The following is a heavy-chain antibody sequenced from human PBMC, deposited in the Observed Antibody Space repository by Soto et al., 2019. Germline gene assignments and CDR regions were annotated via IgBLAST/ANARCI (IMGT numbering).Heavy chain of an antibody. CDR3: ARDRIVIGSRWFDP. V-gene: IGHV4-31*03. CDR2: IYYSGST. CDR1: GGSISSGGYY. D-gene: IGHD2-21*01. J-gene: IGHJ5*02. Sequence: QVQLQESGPGLVKPSQTLSLTCTVSGGSISSGGYYWSWIRQHPGKGLEWIGYIYYSGSTYYIPSLKTRVTTSVYTSKNQFSLKLGSVTAADTAVYYCARDRIVIGSRWFDPWGQGTLVTVSS.